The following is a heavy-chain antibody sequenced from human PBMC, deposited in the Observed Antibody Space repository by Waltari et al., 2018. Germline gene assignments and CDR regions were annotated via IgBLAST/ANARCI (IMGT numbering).Heavy chain of an antibody. V-gene: IGHV4-4*02. J-gene: IGHJ4*02. CDR3: ARDRGRGLYLDT. Sequence: QLQLQESGPGLVRPSGTLSLICAVSGDSMGSTDCWSWVRQPPGKGREWIGQVRGDGRTNYNPSFASRVIISLDTSTHHFALEVTSATAADTALYYCARDRGRGLYLDTWGQGILVTVAP. CDR1: GDSMGSTDC. D-gene: IGHD2-15*01. CDR2: VRGDGRT.